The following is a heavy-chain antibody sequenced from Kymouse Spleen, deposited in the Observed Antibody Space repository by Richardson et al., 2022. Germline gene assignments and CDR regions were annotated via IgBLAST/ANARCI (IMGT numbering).Heavy chain of an antibody. V-gene: IGHV4-34*01. CDR3: AREDSSSWSLYYYYYGMDV. D-gene: IGHD6-13*01. CDR1: GGSFSGYY. Sequence: QVQLQQWGAGLLKPSETLSLTCAVYGGSFSGYYWSWIRQPPGKGLEWIGEINHSGSTNYNPSLKSRVTISVDTSKNQFSLKLSSVTAADTAVYYCAREDSSSWSLYYYYYGMDVWGQGTTVTVSS. CDR2: INHSGST. J-gene: IGHJ6*02.